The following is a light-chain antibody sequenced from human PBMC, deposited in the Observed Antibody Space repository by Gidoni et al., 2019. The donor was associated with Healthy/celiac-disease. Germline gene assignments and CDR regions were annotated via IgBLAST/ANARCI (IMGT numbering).Light chain of an antibody. Sequence: EIVMTQSPLSLPVTPGEPASISCRSSQSLLHSNGYNYLDWYLQKPGQSPQLLSYLGSNRASGVPDRFSGSGSGTDFTLKISRVEAEDVGVYYCMQALQTPMYTFGQGTKLEIK. V-gene: IGKV2-28*01. CDR1: QSLLHSNGYNY. J-gene: IGKJ2*01. CDR2: LGS. CDR3: MQALQTPMYT.